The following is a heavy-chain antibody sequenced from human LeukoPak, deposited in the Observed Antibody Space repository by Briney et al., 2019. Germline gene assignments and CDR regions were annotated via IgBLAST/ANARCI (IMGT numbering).Heavy chain of an antibody. CDR1: GFTFSSYA. V-gene: IGHV3-30*04. CDR2: ISYDGSNK. J-gene: IGHJ4*02. Sequence: PGGSLRLSCAASGFTFSSYAMHWVRQAPGKGLEWVAVISYDGSNKYYADSVKGRFTISRDNSKNTLYLQMNSLRAEDTAVYYCAKFPVDIVAGWGQGTLVTVSS. D-gene: IGHD5-12*01. CDR3: AKFPVDIVAG.